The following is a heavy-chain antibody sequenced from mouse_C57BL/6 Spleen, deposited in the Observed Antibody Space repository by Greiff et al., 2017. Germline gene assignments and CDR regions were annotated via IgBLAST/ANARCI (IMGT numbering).Heavy chain of an antibody. CDR2: ISVGGGNT. Sequence: EVMLVESGGGLVKPGGSLKLSCAASGFTFSSYTMSWVRQTPEKRLEWVATISVGGGNTYYPDSVKGRFTISRDNAKNTLYLQMSSLRSEDTALYYCARGASTGTEWYFDVWGTGTTVTVSS. V-gene: IGHV5-9*01. CDR3: ARGASTGTEWYFDV. J-gene: IGHJ1*03. D-gene: IGHD4-1*02. CDR1: GFTFSSYT.